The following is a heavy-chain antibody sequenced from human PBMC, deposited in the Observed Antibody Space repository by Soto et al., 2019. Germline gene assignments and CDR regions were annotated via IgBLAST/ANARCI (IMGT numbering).Heavy chain of an antibody. CDR2: ISWSSGSI. J-gene: IGHJ5*02. D-gene: IGHD3-3*01. V-gene: IGHV3-9*01. Sequence: SLRLSCAASGFTFDDYAMHWVRQAPGKGLEWVSGISWSSGSIGYADSVKGRFTISRDNAKNSLYLQMNSLRAEDTALYYCAKDRGSGYRSYDWFDPWGQGTLVTVSS. CDR1: GFTFDDYA. CDR3: AKDRGSGYRSYDWFDP.